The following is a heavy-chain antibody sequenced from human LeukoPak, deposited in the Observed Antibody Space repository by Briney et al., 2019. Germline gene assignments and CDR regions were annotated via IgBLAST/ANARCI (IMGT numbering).Heavy chain of an antibody. V-gene: IGHV1-2*02. D-gene: IGHD2-2*01. CDR3: ARGPYSIGYCSSTSCFYGMDV. CDR2: INPNSGGT. J-gene: IGHJ6*02. Sequence: ASVKVSCKASGYTFTGYYMHWVRQAPGQGLEWMGWINPNSGGTNYAQKFQGRVTMTRDTSISTAYMELSSLRSDDTAVYYCARGPYSIGYCSSTSCFYGMDVWGQGTTVTVSS. CDR1: GYTFTGYY.